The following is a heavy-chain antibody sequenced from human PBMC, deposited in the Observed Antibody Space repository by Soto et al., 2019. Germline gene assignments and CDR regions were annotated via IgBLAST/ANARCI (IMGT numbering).Heavy chain of an antibody. CDR3: ARGMTAMGPYYYYMDV. CDR2: TYYRSKWYN. V-gene: IGHV6-1*01. Sequence: SQTLSRTCDSSGDSVSSNSAAWNLIKQCAWRGLEWLGRTYYRSKWYNDYAVSVKSRITINPDTSKNQFSLQLNSVTPEDTAVYYCARGMTAMGPYYYYMDVWGKGTTVTVSS. D-gene: IGHD5-18*01. J-gene: IGHJ6*03. CDR1: GDSVSSNSAA.